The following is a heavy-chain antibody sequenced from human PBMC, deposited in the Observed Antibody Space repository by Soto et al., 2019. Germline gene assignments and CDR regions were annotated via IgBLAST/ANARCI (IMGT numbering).Heavy chain of an antibody. Sequence: PGGSLRLSCSASVFTFSSYWMHWFRQAPGKGLVWVSRIDSYGSATSQVDSVEGRFTISRDNTKNTLYLQMNSLRAEDTAVYYCARGWVEGLSRQPPTDYWGQGTLVTVSS. CDR3: ARGWVEGLSRQPPTDY. D-gene: IGHD3-3*01. J-gene: IGHJ4*02. V-gene: IGHV3-74*01. CDR2: IDSYGSAT. CDR1: VFTFSSYW.